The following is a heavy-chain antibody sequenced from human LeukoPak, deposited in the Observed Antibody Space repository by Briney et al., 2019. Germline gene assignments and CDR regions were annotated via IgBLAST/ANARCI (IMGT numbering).Heavy chain of an antibody. V-gene: IGHV1-2*02. D-gene: IGHD3-10*01. CDR1: RYTFPGYY. CDR2: INPNSGGT. Sequence: GVSVPVSCKASRYTFPGYYMHWVRQATGHGRAWIGWINPNSGGTNYAQKFQGRVTMTRDTSISTAYMELSRLRSDDTAVYYCARDSGERGSGSYLIAYWGQGTLVTVSS. CDR3: ARDSGERGSGSYLIAY. J-gene: IGHJ4*02.